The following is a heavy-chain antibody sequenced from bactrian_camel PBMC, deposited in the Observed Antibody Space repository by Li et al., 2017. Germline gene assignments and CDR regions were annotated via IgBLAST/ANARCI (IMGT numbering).Heavy chain of an antibody. Sequence: HVQLVESGGGSVPPGGSLRLTCTASGYQWSDNSMGWFRQAPGKEREGVAAIDSDSTTAYADSVKSRFTLSRDNAKNTLYLQMNSLKTEDTAVYYCAAEGYCDSTTCYTGPPFYNHWGHGTQVTVS. J-gene: IGHJ4*01. V-gene: IGHV3S53*01. CDR2: IDSDSTT. D-gene: IGHD2*01. CDR1: GYQWSDNS. CDR3: AAEGYCDSTTCYTGPPFYNH.